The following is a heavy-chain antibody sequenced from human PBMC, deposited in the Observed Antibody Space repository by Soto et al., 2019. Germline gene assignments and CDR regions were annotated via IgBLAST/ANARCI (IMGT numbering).Heavy chain of an antibody. CDR1: GFTFRSFT. CDR2: ISSNSAYI. CDR3: TRDASRDSSARGWFDP. Sequence: GGSLRLSCAASGFTFRSFTMNWVHQAPGKGLEWVSTISSNSAYIYYTDALRGRFTISRDNAKNSLHLQMNSLRAEDTAVYYCTRDASRDSSARGWFDPWGPGTLVTVSS. J-gene: IGHJ5*02. V-gene: IGHV3-21*01. D-gene: IGHD6-13*01.